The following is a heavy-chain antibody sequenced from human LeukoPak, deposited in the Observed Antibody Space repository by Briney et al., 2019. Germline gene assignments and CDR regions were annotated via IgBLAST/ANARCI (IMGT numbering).Heavy chain of an antibody. CDR1: GFTFSSYA. CDR2: ISGSGGST. V-gene: IGHV3-23*01. CDR3: AKDMIVVVIGAFDI. D-gene: IGHD3-22*01. J-gene: IGHJ3*02. Sequence: GRSLRLSCAASGFTFSSYAMSWVRQAPGKGLEWVSAISGSGGSTYYADSVKGRFAISRDNSKNTLYLQMNSLRAEDTAVYYCAKDMIVVVIGAFDIWGQGTMVTVSS.